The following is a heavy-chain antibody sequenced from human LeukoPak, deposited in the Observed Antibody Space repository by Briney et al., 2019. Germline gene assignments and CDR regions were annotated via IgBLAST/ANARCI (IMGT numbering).Heavy chain of an antibody. V-gene: IGHV4-34*01. J-gene: IGHJ6*03. Sequence: SETLSLTCAVYGGSFSGYYWSWIRQPPGKGLEWIGEINHSGSTNYNPSLKSRVTISVGTSKNQFSLKLSSVTAADTAVYYCAREPVEWFYPYYYYYMDVWGKGTTVTVSS. CDR3: AREPVEWFYPYYYYYMDV. D-gene: IGHD3-3*01. CDR2: INHSGST. CDR1: GGSFSGYY.